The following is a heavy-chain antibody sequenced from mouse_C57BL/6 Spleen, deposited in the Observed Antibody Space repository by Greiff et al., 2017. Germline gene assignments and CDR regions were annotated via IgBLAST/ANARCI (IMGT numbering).Heavy chain of an antibody. CDR3: ARPPLYDYDGAY. CDR2: IDPSDSYT. J-gene: IGHJ3*01. CDR1: GYTFTSYW. D-gene: IGHD2-4*01. V-gene: IGHV1-69*01. Sequence: QVQLKQPGAELVMPGASVKLSCKASGYTFTSYWMHWVKQRPGQGLEWIGEIDPSDSYTNYNQKFKGKSTLTVDKSSSTAYMQLSSLTSEDSAVYYCARPPLYDYDGAYWGQGTLVTVSA.